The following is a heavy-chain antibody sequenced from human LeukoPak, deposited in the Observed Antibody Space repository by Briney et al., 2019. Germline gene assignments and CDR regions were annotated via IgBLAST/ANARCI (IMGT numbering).Heavy chain of an antibody. CDR3: ARGSPNYYGSGRYSLYAFDI. D-gene: IGHD3-10*01. CDR1: GGSISSYY. Sequence: SETLSLTCTVSGGSISSYYWSWIRQPPGKGLEWIGYIYYSGSTNYNPSLKSRVTISVETSKNQFSLKLSSVTAADTSVYYCARGSPNYYGSGRYSLYAFDIWGQGTMVTVSS. CDR2: IYYSGST. V-gene: IGHV4-59*01. J-gene: IGHJ3*02.